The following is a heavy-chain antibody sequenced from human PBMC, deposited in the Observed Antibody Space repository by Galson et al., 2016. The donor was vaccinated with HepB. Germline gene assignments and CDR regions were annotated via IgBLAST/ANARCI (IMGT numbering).Heavy chain of an antibody. CDR1: GFSLTTHGMC. CDR3: ARIFHGDYPYYYYSMDV. CDR2: INWADDK. D-gene: IGHD4-17*01. J-gene: IGHJ6*02. V-gene: IGHV2-70*11. Sequence: PALVKPTQTLTLTCTFSGFSLTTHGMCVSWIRQPPGKALEWLARINWADDKYYSSSLKTRLTIPKDSAKDQVVLTMTNMDPVDTATYYCARIFHGDYPYYYYSMDVWGQGTTVTVS.